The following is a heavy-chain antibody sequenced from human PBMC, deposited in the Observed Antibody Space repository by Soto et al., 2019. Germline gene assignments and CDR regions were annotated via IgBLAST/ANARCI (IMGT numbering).Heavy chain of an antibody. Sequence: GGSLRLSCAASGFIFTNYWMTWVRQAPGKGLEWVAIIKYDGNEKYYVDPVKGRFTISRDNAKNSVYLQMNSLRAEDTAVYYCARVRYYDWNFDYWGQGTLVTVSS. CDR3: ARVRYYDWNFDY. CDR2: IKYDGNEK. CDR1: GFIFTNYW. J-gene: IGHJ4*02. V-gene: IGHV3-7*05. D-gene: IGHD3-9*01.